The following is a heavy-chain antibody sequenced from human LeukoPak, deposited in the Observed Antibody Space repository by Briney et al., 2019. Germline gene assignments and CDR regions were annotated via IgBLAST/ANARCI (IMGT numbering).Heavy chain of an antibody. D-gene: IGHD3-22*01. CDR2: IYSGGST. CDR3: ARAQYYYGSSGYYYYFDY. Sequence: GGSLRLSCAACGFTVSSNYMSWVRQAPGKGLEWVSVIYSGGSTYYADSVRGRFTISRDNSKNTLYLQMNSLRAKDTAVYYCARAQYYYGSSGYYYYFDYWGQGTLVTVSS. J-gene: IGHJ4*02. V-gene: IGHV3-53*01. CDR1: GFTVSSNY.